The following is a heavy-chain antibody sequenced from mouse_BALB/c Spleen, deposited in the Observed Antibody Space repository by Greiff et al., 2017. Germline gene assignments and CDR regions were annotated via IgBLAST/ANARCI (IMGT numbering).Heavy chain of an antibody. V-gene: IGHV5-4*02. CDR1: GFTFSDYY. CDR3: ARGGITTRFAY. J-gene: IGHJ3*01. CDR2: ISDGGSYT. Sequence: EVQLVESGGGLVKPGGSLKLSCAASGFTFSDYYMYWVRQTPEKRLEWVATISDGGSYTYYPDSVKGRFTISRDNAKNNLYLQMSSLKSEDTAMYYCARGGITTRFAYWGQGTLVTVSA. D-gene: IGHD2-4*01.